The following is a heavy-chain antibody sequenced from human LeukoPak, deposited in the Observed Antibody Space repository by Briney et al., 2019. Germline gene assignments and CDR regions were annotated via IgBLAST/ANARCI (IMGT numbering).Heavy chain of an antibody. CDR1: GVTFSSYW. D-gene: IGHD3-22*01. J-gene: IGHJ6*02. Sequence: PGGSLRLSCAASGVTFSSYWMSWVRQTPGKGLEWVANIKQDGSENHYVDSVKGRFTISRDNPKNSLYLQMTSLRAEDTAVYYCARVPVAGRLGPSDSSGYGMDVWGQGTPVTVSS. CDR2: IKQDGSEN. V-gene: IGHV3-7*01. CDR3: ARVPVAGRLGPSDSSGYGMDV.